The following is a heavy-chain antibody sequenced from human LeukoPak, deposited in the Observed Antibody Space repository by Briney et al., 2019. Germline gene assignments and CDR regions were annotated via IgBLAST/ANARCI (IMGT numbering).Heavy chain of an antibody. CDR1: GFIFSSYE. CDR2: ISGSSTYI. CDR3: ARDPAGMTVSGVAEYNYGMDV. V-gene: IGHV3-21*01. Sequence: GGSLRLSCAASGFIFSSYEINWVRQAPGKGLEWVSSISGSSTYIYYADSVKGRFTISRDNAKNSVSLQMNSLTVEDTAVYYCARDPAGMTVSGVAEYNYGMDVWGQGTTVTVSS. D-gene: IGHD3-3*01. J-gene: IGHJ6*02.